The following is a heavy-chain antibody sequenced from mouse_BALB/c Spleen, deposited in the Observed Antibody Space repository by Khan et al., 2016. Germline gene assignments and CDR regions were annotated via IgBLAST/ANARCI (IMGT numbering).Heavy chain of an antibody. J-gene: IGHJ4*01. CDR1: GYPFTTAG. CDR2: INTHSGVP. V-gene: IGHV9-4*02. CDR3: ARWGDYAMDY. Sequence: QIQLVQSGPDLKKPGETVRISCKASGYPFTTAGMQWVQKLPGKGLKWIGWINTHSGVPKYAEDFKGRFAFSLETSSSTAYLQISNLKNEDTATXFCARWGDYAMDYWGQGTSVTGCS.